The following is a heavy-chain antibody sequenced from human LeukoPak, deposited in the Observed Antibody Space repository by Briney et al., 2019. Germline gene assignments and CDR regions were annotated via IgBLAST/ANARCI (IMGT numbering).Heavy chain of an antibody. V-gene: IGHV4-34*01. CDR2: INHSGST. Sequence: SETLSLTCAVHGGSFSGYYWSWIRQPPGKGLEWIGEINHSGSTNYNPSLKSRVTISVDTSKNQFSLKLSSVTAADTAVYYCARGTGYYFDYWGQGTLVTVSS. J-gene: IGHJ4*02. CDR3: ARGTGYYFDY. CDR1: GGSFSGYY.